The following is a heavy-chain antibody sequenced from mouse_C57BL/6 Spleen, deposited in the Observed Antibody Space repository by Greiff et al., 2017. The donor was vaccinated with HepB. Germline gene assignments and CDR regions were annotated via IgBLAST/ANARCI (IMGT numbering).Heavy chain of an antibody. CDR3: AYGSSWYFDV. CDR2: IDPSDSYT. J-gene: IGHJ1*03. D-gene: IGHD1-1*01. Sequence: VQLQQPGAELVMPGASVKLSCKASGYTFTSYWMHWVKQRPGQGLEWIGEIDPSDSYTNYNQKFKGKSTLTVDKSSSTAYMQLSSLTSEDSAVYYCAYGSSWYFDVWGTGTTVTVSS. V-gene: IGHV1-69*01. CDR1: GYTFTSYW.